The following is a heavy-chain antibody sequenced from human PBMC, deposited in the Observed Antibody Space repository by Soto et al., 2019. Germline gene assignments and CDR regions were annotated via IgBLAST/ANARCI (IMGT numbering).Heavy chain of an antibody. J-gene: IGHJ4*02. CDR3: ARDKITGLFDY. V-gene: IGHV4-34*01. CDR1: GGSFSGYY. D-gene: IGHD2-8*02. Sequence: SETLSLTCAVYGGSFSGYYWTWLRQPPGTGLEWIGEINHSGSTNYNPSLKSRVTISVDTSKNQFSLKLTSVTAADTAVYYCARDKITGLFDYWGQGTPVTVSS. CDR2: INHSGST.